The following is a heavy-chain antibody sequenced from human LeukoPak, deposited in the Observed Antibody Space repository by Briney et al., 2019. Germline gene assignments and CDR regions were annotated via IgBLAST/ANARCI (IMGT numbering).Heavy chain of an antibody. CDR2: ISPYNDNT. J-gene: IGHJ2*01. D-gene: IGHD4-17*01. CDR3: ARDRGDYGYYPWHFDL. Sequence: GASVKLSCTASGYNFTSYGISWVRKAPGQGLEWMGWISPYNDNTSFAQKLQGRVTMTTDTSTSTAYMELRSLRSDDTAVYYCARDRGDYGYYPWHFDLWGRGTLVTVSS. V-gene: IGHV1-18*01. CDR1: GYNFTSYG.